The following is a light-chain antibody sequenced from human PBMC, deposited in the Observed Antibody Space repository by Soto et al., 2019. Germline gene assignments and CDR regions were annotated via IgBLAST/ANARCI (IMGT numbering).Light chain of an antibody. CDR2: GAS. CDR3: PRSNTCQIN. CDR1: QGVSRK. J-gene: IGKJ4*01. V-gene: IGKV3-15*01. Sequence: IGRTQSPATLSVAPGERVTFSCRASQGVSRKLAWYQHKPGQAPRLLISGASTGATGIPARFSGSGSGTEFTLTISSLQSEDCVIYYCPRSNTCQINFVGGTKLDI.